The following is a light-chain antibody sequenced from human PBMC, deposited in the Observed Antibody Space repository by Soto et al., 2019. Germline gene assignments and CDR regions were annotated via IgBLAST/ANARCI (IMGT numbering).Light chain of an antibody. CDR1: QDISRY. CDR3: QQYHSYPIT. CDR2: TAS. J-gene: IGKJ5*01. Sequence: SSLSASVGDRVTVTCRASQDISRYLAWFQQVPGKAPKLLIYTASSSQSGVPSRFIGSGSGTDFTLTISSLQPEDFATYYCQQYHSYPITFGQGTRLEIK. V-gene: IGKV1-9*01.